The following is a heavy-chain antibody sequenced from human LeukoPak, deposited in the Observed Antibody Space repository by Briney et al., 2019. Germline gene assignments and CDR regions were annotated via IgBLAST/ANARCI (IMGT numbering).Heavy chain of an antibody. CDR3: AREYCSGGSCLNWFDP. CDR2: INPSGGST. D-gene: IGHD2-15*01. Sequence: ASVKVSCKASGYTFTSYYMHWVRQAPGQGLEWMGIINPSGGSTSYAQRFQGRVTMTRDTSTSTVYMELSSLRSEDTAVYYCAREYCSGGSCLNWFDPWGQGTLVTVSS. J-gene: IGHJ5*02. V-gene: IGHV1-46*01. CDR1: GYTFTSYY.